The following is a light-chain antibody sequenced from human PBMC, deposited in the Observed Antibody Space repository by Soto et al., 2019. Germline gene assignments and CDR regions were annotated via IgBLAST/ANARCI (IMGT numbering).Light chain of an antibody. V-gene: IGLV2-14*01. CDR3: SSYTSSAYVV. Sequence: QSALTQPASVSGSPGQSITISCTGTSSDVGGFNYVSWYQLHPGKVPKLMIYEVTNRPSGISNRFSGSKSDNTASLTVSGLQAEDEADYYCSSYTSSAYVVFGGGTQLTVL. J-gene: IGLJ2*01. CDR1: SSDVGGFNY. CDR2: EVT.